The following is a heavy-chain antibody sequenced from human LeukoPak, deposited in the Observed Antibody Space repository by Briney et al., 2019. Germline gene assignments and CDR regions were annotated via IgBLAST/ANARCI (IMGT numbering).Heavy chain of an antibody. V-gene: IGHV4-61*02. CDR3: ARAPSDSSGYSSYYYYMDV. D-gene: IGHD3-22*01. CDR2: IYTSGST. CDR1: GGSISSGSYY. Sequence: SQTLSLTCTVSGGSISSGSYYWSWIRQPAGKGLEWIGRIYTSGSTNYNPSLKSRVTISVDTSKNQFSLKLSSVTAADTAVYYCARAPSDSSGYSSYYYYMDVWGKGTTVTVSS. J-gene: IGHJ6*03.